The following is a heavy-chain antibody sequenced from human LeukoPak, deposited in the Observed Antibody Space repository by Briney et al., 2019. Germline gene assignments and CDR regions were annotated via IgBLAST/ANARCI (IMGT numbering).Heavy chain of an antibody. CDR2: INPNSGGT. CDR3: ARDSLRGVASHFFNYYYMDV. J-gene: IGHJ6*03. CDR1: GYTFTGYY. V-gene: IGHV1-2*02. Sequence: GASVKVSCKASGYTFTGYYMHWVRQAPGQGLEWMGWINPNSGGTNYAQKFQGRVTMTRDTSISTAYMELSRLRSDDTAVYYCARDSLRGVASHFFNYYYMDVWGKGTTVTVSS. D-gene: IGHD3-3*02.